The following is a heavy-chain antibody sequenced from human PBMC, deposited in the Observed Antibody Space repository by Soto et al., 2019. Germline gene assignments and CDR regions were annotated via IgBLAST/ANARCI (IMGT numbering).Heavy chain of an antibody. CDR3: ARSLLLAVPADNPAWFDP. V-gene: IGHV3-48*01. CDR1: GFTFSSYS. Sequence: GGSLRLSCSASGFTFSSYSMNGVRQAPGKGLEWVSYISSTSSTVYYADSVKDRFTISRDNAKNSLYLQMNSLRAEDTAVYYCARSLLLAVPADNPAWFDPWGQGTLVTVSS. J-gene: IGHJ5*02. CDR2: ISSTSSTV. D-gene: IGHD2-2*01.